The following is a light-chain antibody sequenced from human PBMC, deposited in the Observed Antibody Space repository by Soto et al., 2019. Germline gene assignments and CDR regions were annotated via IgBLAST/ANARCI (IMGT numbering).Light chain of an antibody. CDR2: KAS. CDR3: QQSGT. CDR1: QSISSW. V-gene: IGKV1-5*03. Sequence: DIQMTQSPSTLSASVGDRVTITCRASQSISSWLAWYQQKPGKAPKLLIYKASSLESGDPSRFSGSGSGTEFTLTISSLQPDDFATYYCQQSGTFGPGTKVDIK. J-gene: IGKJ3*01.